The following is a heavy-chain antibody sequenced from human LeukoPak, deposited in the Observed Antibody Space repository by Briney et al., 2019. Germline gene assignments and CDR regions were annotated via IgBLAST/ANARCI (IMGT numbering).Heavy chain of an antibody. CDR1: GFTFSSYS. J-gene: IGHJ6*03. CDR2: ISSSSNYI. Sequence: GGSLRLSCAASGFTFSSYSMNWVRQAPGKGLEWVSSISSSSNYIYYADSVKGRFTISRDNAKNSLYLQMNSLRAEDTAVYYCARVYCSSPSCYGYYYYYMDVWGKGTTVTVSS. CDR3: ARVYCSSPSCYGYYYYYMDV. D-gene: IGHD2-2*01. V-gene: IGHV3-21*01.